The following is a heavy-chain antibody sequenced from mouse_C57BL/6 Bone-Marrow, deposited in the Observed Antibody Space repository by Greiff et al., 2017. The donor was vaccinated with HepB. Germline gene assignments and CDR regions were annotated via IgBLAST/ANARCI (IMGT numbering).Heavy chain of an antibody. J-gene: IGHJ2*01. CDR2: ISGGGGNT. V-gene: IGHV5-9*01. CDR1: GFTFSSYT. D-gene: IGHD1-1*01. CDR3: AGRGYGSSDGYFDY. Sequence: EVQGVESGGGLVKPGGSLKLSCAASGFTFSSYTMPWVRQTPEKRLEWVATISGGGGNTYYTDSVKGRSTISRDKAKNTMYLQMSSLTSEDTALDYCAGRGYGSSDGYFDYWGQGTTLTVSS.